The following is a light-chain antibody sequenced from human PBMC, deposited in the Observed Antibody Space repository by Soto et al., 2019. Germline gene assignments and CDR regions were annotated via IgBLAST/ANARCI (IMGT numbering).Light chain of an antibody. V-gene: IGLV2-14*01. CDR2: GNR. CDR1: NTDVGGYDR. Sequence: QSALTQPASVSGSPGQSITISCIGTNTDVGGYDRVSWYQHHPGKAPKLVIFGNRNRPSGVPDRFSGSKSGTSASLAITGLQAEDEADYYCQAYDYSLTASVFGGGTKVTVL. J-gene: IGLJ3*02. CDR3: QAYDYSLTASV.